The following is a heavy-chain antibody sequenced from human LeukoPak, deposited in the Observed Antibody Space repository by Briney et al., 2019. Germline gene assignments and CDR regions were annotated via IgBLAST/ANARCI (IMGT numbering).Heavy chain of an antibody. CDR2: IRYDGSNK. J-gene: IGHJ6*03. CDR1: GFTFSSYG. CDR3: ARVRYCSSTSCYGYYYYYMDV. D-gene: IGHD2-2*01. Sequence: GGSLRLSCAASGFTFSSYGMHWVRQAPGKGLEWVAFIRYDGSNKYYADSVKGRFTISRDNSKNTLYLQMNSLRAEDTAVYYCARVRYCSSTSCYGYYYYYMDVWGKGTTVTISS. V-gene: IGHV3-30*02.